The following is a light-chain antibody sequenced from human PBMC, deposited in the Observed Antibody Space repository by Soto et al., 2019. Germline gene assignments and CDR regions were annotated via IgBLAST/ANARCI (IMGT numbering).Light chain of an antibody. Sequence: EIILTQSPDTLSLSPEERATLSCRASQTVSSNYLAWCQQRPGQAPRLLIYGASTRAAGIPDRFSGSGSGTDFTLTITRLEPEDFALYYCQQYNDWPLTFGQGTKVDIK. CDR3: QQYNDWPLT. CDR2: GAS. CDR1: QTVSSNY. J-gene: IGKJ1*01. V-gene: IGKV3-20*01.